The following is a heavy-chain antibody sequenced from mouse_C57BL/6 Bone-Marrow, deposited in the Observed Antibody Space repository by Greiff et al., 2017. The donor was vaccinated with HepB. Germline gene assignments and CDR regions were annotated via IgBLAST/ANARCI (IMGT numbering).Heavy chain of an antibody. Sequence: EVMLVESGPGLAKPSQTLSLTCSVTGYSITSDYWNWIRKFPGNKLEYMGYISYSGSTYYNPSLKSRISITRDTSKNQYYLQLNSVTTEDTATYYCARFNYSNYVDFDVWGTGTTVTVSS. D-gene: IGHD2-5*01. V-gene: IGHV3-8*01. CDR3: ARFNYSNYVDFDV. J-gene: IGHJ1*03. CDR1: GYSITSDY. CDR2: ISYSGST.